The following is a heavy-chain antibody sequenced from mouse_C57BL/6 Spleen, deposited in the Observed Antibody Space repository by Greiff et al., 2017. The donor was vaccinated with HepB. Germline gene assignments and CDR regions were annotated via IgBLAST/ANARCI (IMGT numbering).Heavy chain of an antibody. V-gene: IGHV2-6*03. Sequence: VKLMESGPGLVAPSQSLSITCTVSGFSLTSYGVHWVRQPPGKGLEWLVVIWSDGSTTYNSALKSRLSISKDNSKSQVFLKMNSLQTDDTAMYYCARLHGSRNYAMDYWGQGTSVTVSS. J-gene: IGHJ4*01. CDR2: IWSDGST. CDR3: ARLHGSRNYAMDY. CDR1: GFSLTSYG. D-gene: IGHD1-1*01.